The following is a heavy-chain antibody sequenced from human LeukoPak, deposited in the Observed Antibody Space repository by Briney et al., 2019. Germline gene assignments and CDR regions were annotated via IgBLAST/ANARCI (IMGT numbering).Heavy chain of an antibody. CDR3: ARGLTTVSSYNWFDP. CDR1: GGPFSGYY. J-gene: IGHJ5*02. CDR2: INHSGST. V-gene: IGHV4-34*01. Sequence: PSETLSLTCAVYGGPFSGYYGSGIRQPPGKGLEGMGEINHSGSTNSHPSLKSRVTISVDTSKNPFSLKLSSVTAADTAVYYCARGLTTVSSYNWFDPWGQGTLVTVSS. D-gene: IGHD4-11*01.